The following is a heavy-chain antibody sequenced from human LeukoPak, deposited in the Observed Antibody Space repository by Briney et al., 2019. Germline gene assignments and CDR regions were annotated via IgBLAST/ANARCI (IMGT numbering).Heavy chain of an antibody. CDR3: ARAGDYVWGSYRYTNGFFDY. CDR1: GYTFTSYA. D-gene: IGHD3-16*02. CDR2: INAGNGNT. Sequence: ASVKVSCKASGYTFTSYAMHWVRQAPGQRLEWLGWINAGNGNTKYSQKFQGGVTITRDTSASTAYMELSSLRSEDTAVYYCARAGDYVWGSYRYTNGFFDYWGQGTLVTVSS. V-gene: IGHV1-3*01. J-gene: IGHJ4*02.